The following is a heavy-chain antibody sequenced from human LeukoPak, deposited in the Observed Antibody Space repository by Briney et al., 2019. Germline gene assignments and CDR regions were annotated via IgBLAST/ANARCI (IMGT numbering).Heavy chain of an antibody. CDR3: ARYAPYSPIDY. D-gene: IGHD2-2*01. Sequence: SETLSLTCTVSGGSISTYYWNWIRQPPGKGLEWIGHIYYSGSTNYNPSLKSGVTISVDTSKNQFSLKLSSVTAADTAVYYCARYAPYSPIDYWGQGTLVTVSS. CDR1: GGSISTYY. V-gene: IGHV4-59*08. J-gene: IGHJ4*02. CDR2: IYYSGST.